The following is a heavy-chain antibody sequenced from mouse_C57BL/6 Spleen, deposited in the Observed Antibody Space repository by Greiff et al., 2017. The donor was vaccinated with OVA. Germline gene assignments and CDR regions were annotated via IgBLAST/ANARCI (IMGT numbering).Heavy chain of an antibody. CDR2: ISSGGSYT. V-gene: IGHV5-6*02. CDR1: GFTFSSYG. CDR3: ARQDGDYFDY. J-gene: IGHJ2*01. Sequence: DVKLVESGGDLVKPGGSLKLSCAASGFTFSSYGMSWVRQTPDKRLEWVATISSGGSYTYYPDSVKGRFTISRDNAKNPLYLQMSSLKSEDTAMYYCARQDGDYFDYWGQGTTLTVSS.